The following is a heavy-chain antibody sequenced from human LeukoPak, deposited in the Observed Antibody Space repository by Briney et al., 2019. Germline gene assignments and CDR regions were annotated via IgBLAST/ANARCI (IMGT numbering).Heavy chain of an antibody. V-gene: IGHV3-21*01. J-gene: IGHJ5*02. D-gene: IGHD3-10*01. CDR2: ISTSSSYI. CDR1: GFTFTSYS. Sequence: PGGSLRLSCAASGFTFTSYSMNWVRQAPGKGLEWVSSISTSSSYIYYADSVKGRFTISRDNAKNSLYLQMNSLRAEDTAVYYCARDWYYGSGSYYYSMPEFDPWGQGTLVTVSS. CDR3: ARDWYYGSGSYYYSMPEFDP.